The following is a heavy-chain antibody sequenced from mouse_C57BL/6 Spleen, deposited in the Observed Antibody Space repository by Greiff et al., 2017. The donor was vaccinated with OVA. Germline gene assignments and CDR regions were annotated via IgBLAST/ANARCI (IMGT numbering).Heavy chain of an antibody. J-gene: IGHJ4*01. Sequence: EVKLEESGGGLVQPGESLKLSCESNEYEFPSHDMSWVRKTPEKRLELVAAINSDGGSTYYPDTMERRFIISRDNTKKTLYLQMSSLRSEDTALYYCARLDYYGGAMDYWGQGTSVTVSS. CDR2: INSDGGST. V-gene: IGHV5-2*03. D-gene: IGHD1-2*01. CDR3: ARLDYYGGAMDY. CDR1: EYEFPSHD.